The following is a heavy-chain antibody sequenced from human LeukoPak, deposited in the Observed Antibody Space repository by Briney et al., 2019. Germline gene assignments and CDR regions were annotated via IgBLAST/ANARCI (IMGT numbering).Heavy chain of an antibody. D-gene: IGHD1-26*01. Sequence: SETLSLTCTVSGGSISSSSYYWGWIRQPPGKGLEWIGSIYYSGSTYYNLSLKSRVAILVDTSKNHFFLTLYSVTAADTAVYYCARAWMGTTTGYWFDPWGQGSLVIVSS. CDR3: ARAWMGTTTGYWFDP. J-gene: IGHJ5*02. V-gene: IGHV4-39*07. CDR1: GGSISSSSYY. CDR2: IYYSGST.